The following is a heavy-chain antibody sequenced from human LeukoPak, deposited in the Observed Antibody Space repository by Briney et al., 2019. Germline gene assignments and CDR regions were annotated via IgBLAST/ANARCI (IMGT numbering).Heavy chain of an antibody. CDR1: GGSITTGGYF. J-gene: IGHJ4*02. D-gene: IGHD3-16*01. CDR3: TRALGAFFDY. Sequence: SSETLSLTCTVSGGSITTGGYFWTWIRQHPGKGLEWIGHIYDGGSTYYNPSLKSRVTISLDTSENQFSLGLSSVTAADTAVYYCTRALGAFFDYWGQGTLVTVSS. CDR2: IYDGGST. V-gene: IGHV4-31*03.